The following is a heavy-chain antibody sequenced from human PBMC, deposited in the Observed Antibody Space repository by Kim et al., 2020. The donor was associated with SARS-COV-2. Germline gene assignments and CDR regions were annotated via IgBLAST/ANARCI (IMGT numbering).Heavy chain of an antibody. CDR2: ISSSGSTI. CDR1: GFTFSDYY. J-gene: IGHJ2*01. V-gene: IGHV3-11*01. CDR3: ARSPQLPAYYYDSDDYFEL. D-gene: IGHD3-22*01. Sequence: GGSLRLSCAASGFTFSDYYMSLIRQAPGKGLEWVSYISSSGSTIYYADSVKGRFTISRDNAKNSLYLQMNSLRAEDTAVYYCARSPQLPAYYYDSDDYFELWGRGTLVTVSS.